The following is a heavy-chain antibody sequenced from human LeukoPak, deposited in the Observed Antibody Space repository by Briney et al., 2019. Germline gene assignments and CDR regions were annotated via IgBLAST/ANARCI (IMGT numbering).Heavy chain of an antibody. Sequence: SGPTLVKPTQTLTLTCAFSESSLTTTEVGIGWIRQPPGKALEWLALVYWNDDKRYSPSLESRLTITKDTSKNQVVLSMTDMDPVDTATYYCGHRRAAVNPYYFDYWGQGILATVSS. CDR3: GHRRAAVNPYYFDY. CDR1: ESSLTTTEVG. J-gene: IGHJ4*02. D-gene: IGHD6-13*01. CDR2: VYWNDDK. V-gene: IGHV2-5*01.